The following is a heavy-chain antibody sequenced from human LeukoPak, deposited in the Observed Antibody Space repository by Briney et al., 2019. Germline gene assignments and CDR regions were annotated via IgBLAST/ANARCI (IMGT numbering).Heavy chain of an antibody. CDR1: GGSISSYY. J-gene: IGHJ6*03. Sequence: SETLSLTCTVSGGSISSYYWSWIRQPPGKGLEWIGYIYYSGSTNYNPSLKSRVTISVDTSKNQFSLKLSSVTAADTAVYYCARGTYYYGSGSYYWGYYYYMDVWGKGTTVTVSS. D-gene: IGHD3-10*01. CDR3: ARGTYYYGSGSYYWGYYYYMDV. CDR2: IYYSGST. V-gene: IGHV4-59*01.